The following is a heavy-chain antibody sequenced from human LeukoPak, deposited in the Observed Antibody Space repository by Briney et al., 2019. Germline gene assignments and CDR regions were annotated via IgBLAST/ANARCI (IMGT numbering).Heavy chain of an antibody. J-gene: IGHJ6*03. CDR3: ARFAAGGSYYYYMDV. D-gene: IGHD6-25*01. V-gene: IGHV3-48*01. CDR2: IGTSSTTI. Sequence: GGSLRLSCAASGFTFSSYTMNWVRQPPGKGLEWVSNIGTSSTTIYYADSMKGRFTISRDNAKNSLYLQMNSLRADDTAVYYCARFAAGGSYYYYMDVWGKGTTVTVSS. CDR1: GFTFSSYT.